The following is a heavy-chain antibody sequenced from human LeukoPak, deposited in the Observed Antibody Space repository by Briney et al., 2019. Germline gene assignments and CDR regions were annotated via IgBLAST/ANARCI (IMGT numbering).Heavy chain of an antibody. CDR2: IYTSGST. CDR1: GGSISSYY. J-gene: IGHJ4*02. CDR3: ARAGSGWYPYYFDY. V-gene: IGHV4-4*07. Sequence: KSSETLSLTCTVPGGSISSYYWSWIRQPAGKGLEWIGRIYTSGSTNYNPSLKSRVTMSVDTSKNQFSLKLSSVTAADTAVYYCARAGSGWYPYYFDYWGQGTLVTVSS. D-gene: IGHD6-19*01.